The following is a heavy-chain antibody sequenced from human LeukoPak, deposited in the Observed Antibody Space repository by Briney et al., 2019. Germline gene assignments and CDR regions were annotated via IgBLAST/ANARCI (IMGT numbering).Heavy chain of an antibody. CDR1: GGTFSSYA. V-gene: IGHV1-69*05. J-gene: IGHJ4*02. Sequence: SVKVSCKASGGTFSSYAISWVRQAPGQGLEWMGRIIPIFGTANYAQKFQGRVTITTDESTSTAYMELSGLRSEDTAVYYCARVSRGIAVAADDFDYWGQGTLVTVSS. CDR3: ARVSRGIAVAADDFDY. D-gene: IGHD6-19*01. CDR2: IIPIFGTA.